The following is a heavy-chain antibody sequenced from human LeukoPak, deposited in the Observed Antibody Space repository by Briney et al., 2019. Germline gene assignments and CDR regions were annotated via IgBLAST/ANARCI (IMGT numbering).Heavy chain of an antibody. D-gene: IGHD3-22*01. CDR1: GVSISSSNSY. CDR3: ARDGHRRYHYDSSGREDAFDI. Sequence: SETLSLTCTVSGVSISSSNSYWGWIRQPPGKGLEWIGSIYHSGSTYYNPSLKSRVTISVDTSKNQFSLKLSSVTAADTAVYYCARDGHRRYHYDSSGREDAFDIWGQGTMVTVSS. CDR2: IYHSGST. V-gene: IGHV4-39*07. J-gene: IGHJ3*02.